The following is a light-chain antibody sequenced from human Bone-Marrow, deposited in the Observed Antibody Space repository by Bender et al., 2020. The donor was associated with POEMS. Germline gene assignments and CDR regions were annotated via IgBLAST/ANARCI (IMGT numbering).Light chain of an antibody. CDR2: KDT. CDR1: LLTQKY. Sequence: SYELTQPSSVSVSPGQTASITCSGDLLTQKYARWFQQKPAQAPIHLIYKDTERPSGIPERFAGSKSGTTVTLTIIGVQVDDEADYYCYCGIVSNGVFGGGTKMTVL. V-gene: IGLV3-27*01. J-gene: IGLJ2*01. CDR3: YCGIVSNGV.